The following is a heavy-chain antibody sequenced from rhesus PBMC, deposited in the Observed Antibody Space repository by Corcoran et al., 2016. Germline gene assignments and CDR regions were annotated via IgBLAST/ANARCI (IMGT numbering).Heavy chain of an antibody. V-gene: IGHV4-76*01. D-gene: IGHD6-13*01. CDR2: IYGSSGST. J-gene: IGHJ4*01. CDR3: AGGPGAAGYFDY. Sequence: QVQLQESGPGVVKPSETLSLTCAVSGGSISSGNDWSWIRQPPGKGLEWIGFIYGSSGSTNYNPSLKNRVTISKGASKNQFSLKLSSVTAADTAVYYCAGGPGAAGYFDYWGQGVLVTVSS. CDR1: GGSISSGND.